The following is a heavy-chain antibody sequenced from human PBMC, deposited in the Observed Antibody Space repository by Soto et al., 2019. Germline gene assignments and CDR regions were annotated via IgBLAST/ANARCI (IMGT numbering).Heavy chain of an antibody. D-gene: IGHD5-12*01. V-gene: IGHV4-34*01. CDR1: GGSFSGYY. CDR2: INHSGST. CDR3: ARGGRGGYNYNWLDP. J-gene: IGHJ5*02. Sequence: PSETLSLTCAVYGGSFSGYYWSWIRQPPGKGLEWIGEINHSGSTNYNPSLKSRVTISVDTSKNQFSLKLSSVTAADTAVYYCARGGRGGYNYNWLDPWGQGTLVTVSS.